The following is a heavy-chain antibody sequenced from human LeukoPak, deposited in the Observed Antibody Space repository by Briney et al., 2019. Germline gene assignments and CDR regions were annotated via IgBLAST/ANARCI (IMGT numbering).Heavy chain of an antibody. CDR3: VRDRDWAFDY. Sequence: GGPLRLSCAASGFSFSDYTMNWVRQAPGKGLEWISYLGRGTNNMYYADSVKGRFTISRDNAKNSLYLQMSSLRAEDTAVYYCVRDRDWAFDYWGQGTLVTVSS. CDR2: LGRGTNNM. J-gene: IGHJ4*02. V-gene: IGHV3-48*01. CDR1: GFSFSDYT. D-gene: IGHD3/OR15-3a*01.